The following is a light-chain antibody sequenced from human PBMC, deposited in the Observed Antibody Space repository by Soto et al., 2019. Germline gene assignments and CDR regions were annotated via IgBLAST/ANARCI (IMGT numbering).Light chain of an antibody. J-gene: IGKJ5*01. CDR1: QDVSRW. CDR3: RQGNNFPIT. V-gene: IGKV1D-12*01. Sequence: DVQMTHSPSSVSASVGDRVTITCRASQDVSRWLAWYQQKPGKAPKFLIYAASNLQSGDPSRFRGSGSGPDFTLTISSLQPEDFATYFCRQGNNFPITFGQGTRLELK. CDR2: AAS.